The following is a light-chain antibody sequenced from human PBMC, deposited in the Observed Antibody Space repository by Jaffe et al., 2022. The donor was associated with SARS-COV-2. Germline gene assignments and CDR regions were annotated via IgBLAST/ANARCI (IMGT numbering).Light chain of an antibody. V-gene: IGKV3-15*01. CDR1: QTVSSN. Sequence: EVVMTQSPATVSVSPGERVTLSCRTSQTVSSNLAWYQQKPGQGPRLLIYDASTRATGIPARFSGSGSGTEFTLTISSLQSEDFVVYYCQQYNNWPATFGGGTKVEIK. J-gene: IGKJ4*01. CDR2: DAS. CDR3: QQYNNWPAT.